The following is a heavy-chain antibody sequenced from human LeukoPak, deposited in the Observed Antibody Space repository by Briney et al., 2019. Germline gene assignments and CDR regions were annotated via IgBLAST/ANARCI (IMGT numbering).Heavy chain of an antibody. CDR1: GFTLSRYS. Sequence: GGSLRLSCAVSGFTLSRYSMNWVRQAPGKGLEWVSSISSSVTYIYYADSVKGRFTVSRDNAKNSLYLQMNSLRAEDTAVYYCARDPLKRAFDIWGQGTMVTVSS. J-gene: IGHJ3*02. V-gene: IGHV3-21*01. CDR2: ISSSVTYI. CDR3: ARDPLKRAFDI.